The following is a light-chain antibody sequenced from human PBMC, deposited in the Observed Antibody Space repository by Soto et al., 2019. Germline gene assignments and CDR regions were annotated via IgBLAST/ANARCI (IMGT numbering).Light chain of an antibody. V-gene: IGLV2-14*01. CDR2: EVS. CDR3: SSYTSSSTL. J-gene: IGLJ1*01. CDR1: SSDVGSYIY. Sequence: QSALTQPASVSGSPGQSITISCTVTSSDVGSYIYVSWYQQHPGKAPKLMIYEVSDRPSGISSRFSGSKSGNTASLTISGLQTEDAADYYCSSYTSSSTLFGTGTKATVL.